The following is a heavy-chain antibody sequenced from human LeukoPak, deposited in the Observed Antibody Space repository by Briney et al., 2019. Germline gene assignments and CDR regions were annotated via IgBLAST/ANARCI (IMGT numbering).Heavy chain of an antibody. J-gene: IGHJ4*02. D-gene: IGHD3-22*01. CDR1: GFTFSSYS. V-gene: IGHV3-21*01. CDR2: ISSSSSYI. CDR3: ARDLYYYDSGGHYLFDY. Sequence: GGSLRLSCAASGFTFSSYSMNWVRQAPGKGLEWVSSISSSSSYIYYADSVKGRFTISRDNAKNSLYLQMNSLRAEDTAVYYCARDLYYYDSGGHYLFDYWGQGTLVTVSS.